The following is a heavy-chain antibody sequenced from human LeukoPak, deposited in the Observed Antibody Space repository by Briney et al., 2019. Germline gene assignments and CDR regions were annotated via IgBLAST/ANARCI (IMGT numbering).Heavy chain of an antibody. Sequence: SETLSLTCTVSGGSISNYYWSWIRQPPGKGLEWIGVIYYTGSTDYSPSLKSRVTISIDASKNQFSLKLSSVTAADTAVYYCARGRRHYDFWSGYYTGFYYYGMDVWGQGTTVTVSS. D-gene: IGHD3-3*01. J-gene: IGHJ6*02. CDR1: GGSISNYY. CDR2: IYYTGST. CDR3: ARGRRHYDFWSGYYTGFYYYGMDV. V-gene: IGHV4-59*12.